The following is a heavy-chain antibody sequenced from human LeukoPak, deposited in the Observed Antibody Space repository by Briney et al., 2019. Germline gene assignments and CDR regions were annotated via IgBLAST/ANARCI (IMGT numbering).Heavy chain of an antibody. J-gene: IGHJ4*02. D-gene: IGHD4-11*01. CDR2: IYSSGST. V-gene: IGHV4-59*01. CDR1: GGSISGYY. CDR3: AREGTRVTHFDY. Sequence: SETLSLTCTVSGGSISGYYWSWIRQPPGKGLEWIGYIYSSGSTNYNPSLKSRVTISIDTSKNQFSLKLTSVTAADTAVYYCAREGTRVTHFDYWGQGTLVTVSS.